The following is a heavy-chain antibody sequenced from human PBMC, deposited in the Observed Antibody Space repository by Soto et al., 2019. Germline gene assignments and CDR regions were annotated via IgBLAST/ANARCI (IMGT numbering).Heavy chain of an antibody. CDR1: GGSFSGYY. Sequence: QVQLQQWGAGLLKPSETLSLTCAVYGGSFSGYYLSWIRQPPGKGLEWIGEINHSGSTNYNPSLKSRVTISVDTSKNQFSLKLSSVTAADTAVYYCARAIMAVAGTGRQFDPWGQGTLVTVSS. CDR2: INHSGST. J-gene: IGHJ5*02. CDR3: ARAIMAVAGTGRQFDP. V-gene: IGHV4-34*01. D-gene: IGHD6-19*01.